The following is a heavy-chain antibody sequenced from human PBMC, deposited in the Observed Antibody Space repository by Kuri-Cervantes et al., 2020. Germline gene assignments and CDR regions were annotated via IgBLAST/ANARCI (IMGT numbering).Heavy chain of an antibody. J-gene: IGHJ3*02. D-gene: IGHD2-15*01. CDR2: FDPEDGET. V-gene: IGHV1-24*01. Sequence: ASVKVSCKASGYTFTSYYMHWVRQAPGQGLEWMGGFDPEDGETIYAQKFQGRVTMTEDTSTDTAYMELSSLRSEDTAVYYCATVRPAPVVVVALDAFDIWGRGTMVTVSS. CDR1: GYTFTSYY. CDR3: ATVRPAPVVVVALDAFDI.